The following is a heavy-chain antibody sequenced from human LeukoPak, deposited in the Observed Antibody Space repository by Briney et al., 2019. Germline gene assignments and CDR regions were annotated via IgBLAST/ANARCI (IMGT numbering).Heavy chain of an antibody. CDR2: FDPEAGET. CDR3: ATAGDPSQYNWFDP. J-gene: IGHJ5*02. Sequence: ASVKVSCMVSGYTLTELSMHWVRQAPGKGLEWMGGFDPEAGETIYAQKFQGRVTMTEDTSTDTAYMELSSLRSVDTAVYYCATAGDPSQYNWFDPWGQGTLVTVSS. CDR1: GYTLTELS. V-gene: IGHV1-24*01. D-gene: IGHD5-24*01.